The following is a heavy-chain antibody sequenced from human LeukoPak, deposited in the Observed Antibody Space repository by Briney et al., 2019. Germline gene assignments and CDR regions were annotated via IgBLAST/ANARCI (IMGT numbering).Heavy chain of an antibody. V-gene: IGHV4-34*01. D-gene: IGHD6-13*01. CDR2: INHSGST. CDR3: ARGMAQRQLWKVTYYFDY. Sequence: SETLSLTCAVYGGSFSGYYWSWIRQPPGKGLEWIGEINHSGSTNYNPSLKSRVTISVDTSKNQFSLKLSSVTAADTAVYYCARGMAQRQLWKVTYYFDYWGQGTLVTVSS. CDR1: GGSFSGYY. J-gene: IGHJ4*02.